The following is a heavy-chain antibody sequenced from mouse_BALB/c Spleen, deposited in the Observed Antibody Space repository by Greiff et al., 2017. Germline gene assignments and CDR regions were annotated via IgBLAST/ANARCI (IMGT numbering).Heavy chain of an antibody. CDR3: ARYGNHYAMDY. D-gene: IGHD2-1*01. Sequence: EVNVVESGGGLVQPGGSRKLSCAASGFTFSSFGMHWVRQAPEKGLEWVAYISSGSSTIYYADTVKGRFTISRDNPKNTLFLQMTSLRSEDTAMYYCARYGNHYAMDYWGQGTSVTVSS. J-gene: IGHJ4*01. CDR1: GFTFSSFG. CDR2: ISSGSSTI. V-gene: IGHV5-17*02.